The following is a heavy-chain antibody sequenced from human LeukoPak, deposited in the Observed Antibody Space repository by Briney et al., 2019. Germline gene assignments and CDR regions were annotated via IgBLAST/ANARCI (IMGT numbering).Heavy chain of an antibody. CDR1: GGSISNADYY. J-gene: IGHJ4*01. CDR2: MFYGGTN. D-gene: IGHD6-13*01. V-gene: IGHV4-39*01. Sequence: SETLSLTCSVSGGSISNADYYWGWIRLAPGKGLEWIGSMFYGGTNHYNPSLKSRATISVDTSKNQFSLKLTSVTAADAAIYYCARQLPTAAADTRGYFDYWGQGAVVTVSS. CDR3: ARQLPTAAADTRGYFDY.